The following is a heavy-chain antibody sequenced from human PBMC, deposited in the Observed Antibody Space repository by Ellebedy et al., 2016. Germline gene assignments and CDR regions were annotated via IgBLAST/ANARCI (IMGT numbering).Heavy chain of an antibody. J-gene: IGHJ3*02. CDR2: ISYSGST. Sequence: SETLSLXCTVSGGSISSSSYYWGWIRQPPGKGLEWIGSISYSGSTYYNPSLKSRVTISVDTSKNQFSLKLSSVTAADTAVYFCAREVWGKNAFDMWGQGTMVTVSS. D-gene: IGHD7-27*01. V-gene: IGHV4-39*07. CDR3: AREVWGKNAFDM. CDR1: GGSISSSSYY.